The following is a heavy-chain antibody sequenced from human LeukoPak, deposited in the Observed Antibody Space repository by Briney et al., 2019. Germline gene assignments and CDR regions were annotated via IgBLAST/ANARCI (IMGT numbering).Heavy chain of an antibody. CDR1: GGSLSGYY. D-gene: IGHD1-26*01. V-gene: IGHV4-34*01. CDR2: IKQTGRT. CDR3: VRGPPPGSTGAFDI. J-gene: IGHJ3*02. Sequence: SETLSLTCAVYGGSLSGYYWSWFRQPPGKGPEWIGEIKQTGRTDYNSSLSSRVAISKDTSKNQFSLKLSSVTAADTAVYYCVRGPPPGSTGAFDIWGQGAMVTVSS.